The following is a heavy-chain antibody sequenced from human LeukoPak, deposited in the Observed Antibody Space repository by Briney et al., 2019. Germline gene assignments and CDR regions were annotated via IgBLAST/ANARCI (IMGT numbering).Heavy chain of an antibody. CDR3: ARSGDGYNYCFDY. CDR1: GGTFSSYA. D-gene: IGHD5-24*01. Sequence: ASVKVSCKASGGTFSSYAISWVRQAPGQGLEWMGRIIPIFGIANYAQKFQGRVTITADKSTSSAYMELSSLRSEDTAVYYCARSGDGYNYCFDYWGQGTLVTVSS. CDR2: IIPIFGIA. V-gene: IGHV1-69*04. J-gene: IGHJ4*02.